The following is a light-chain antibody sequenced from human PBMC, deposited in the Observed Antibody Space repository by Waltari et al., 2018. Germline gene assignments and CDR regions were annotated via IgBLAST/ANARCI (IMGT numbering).Light chain of an antibody. V-gene: IGKV2-30*02. CDR1: QSLIHSDGNTY. Sequence: DVVLTQSPLSLPVTLGQPTSISCRSSQSLIHSDGNTYLNWFQQRPGLSPRRLIYKVSNRDSVVPDRFSGSGSGTDFTLKISRVEAEDVGVYYCMQGTHWPPITFGQGTRLEIK. CDR2: KVS. J-gene: IGKJ5*01. CDR3: MQGTHWPPIT.